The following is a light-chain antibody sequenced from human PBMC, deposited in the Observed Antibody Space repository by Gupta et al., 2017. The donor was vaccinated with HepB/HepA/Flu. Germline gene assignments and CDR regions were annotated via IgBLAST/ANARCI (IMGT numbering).Light chain of an antibody. CDR1: QSVGTY. CDR3: QQYGRALF. V-gene: IGKV3-20*01. Sequence: EIVLTQSPGTLSLSPGERATLSCRASQSVGTYLAWYQQKHGQAPSLLIFDASTRITGIPDRFSGSGSGTDFTLTISRLEPEDFALDYCQQYGRALFFGPGTKLHIK. CDR2: DAS. J-gene: IGKJ3*01.